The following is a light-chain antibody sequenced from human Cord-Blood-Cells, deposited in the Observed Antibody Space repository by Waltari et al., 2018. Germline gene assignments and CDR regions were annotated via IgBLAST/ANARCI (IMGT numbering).Light chain of an antibody. CDR2: AAS. CDR3: RQSDSTPRT. CDR1: QSISSY. V-gene: IGKV1-39*01. J-gene: IGKJ1*01. Sequence: DIQMTQSPSSLSASVGDRVTITCRASQSISSYLNWYQQKPGKAPELLIYAASSLQSGVPSRFSGSGSETDVTLTISSLQPEDVATYYCRQSDSTPRTFGQGTKVEI.